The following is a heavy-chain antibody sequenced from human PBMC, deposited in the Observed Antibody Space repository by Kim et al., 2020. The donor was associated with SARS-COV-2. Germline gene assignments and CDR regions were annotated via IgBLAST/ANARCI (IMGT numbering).Heavy chain of an antibody. Sequence: GESLKISCKGSGYSFTSYWIGWVRQMPGKGLEWMGIIYPGDSDTRYSPSFQGQVTISADKSISTAYLQWSSLKASDTAMYYCARHLVMIFSTAGRRGGWVHRHQNYGMDVWGQGTTVTVSS. CDR3: ARHLVMIFSTAGRRGGWVHRHQNYGMDV. J-gene: IGHJ6*02. V-gene: IGHV5-51*01. CDR1: GYSFTSYW. CDR2: IYPGDSDT. D-gene: IGHD3-9*01.